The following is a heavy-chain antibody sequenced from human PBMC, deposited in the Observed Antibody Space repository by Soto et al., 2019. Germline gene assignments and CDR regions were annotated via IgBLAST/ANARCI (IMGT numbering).Heavy chain of an antibody. CDR3: ARLTGWVTMIEGGIPRAMDV. J-gene: IGHJ6*02. CDR2: ISTRTNV. D-gene: IGHD3-22*01. CDR1: GFVFSDYE. Sequence: PGGSLRLSCAASGFVFSDYEMNWVRQAPGKGLEWVSSISTRTNVYYSDSVKGRFTVSRDDAKTSVYLQMDSLKVDDTGVYYCARLTGWVTMIEGGIPRAMDVWGQGTTVTVSS. V-gene: IGHV3-21*01.